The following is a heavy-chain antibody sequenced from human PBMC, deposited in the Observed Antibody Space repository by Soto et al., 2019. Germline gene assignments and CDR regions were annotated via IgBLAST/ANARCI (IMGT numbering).Heavy chain of an antibody. D-gene: IGHD3-3*01. J-gene: IGHJ4*02. V-gene: IGHV1-18*01. CDR1: GYTFTSYG. Sequence: ASVKVSCKASGYTFTSYGISWVRQAPGQGLEWMGWISAYNGNTNYAQKLQGRVTMTTDTSTSTAYMELRSLRSDDTAVYYCAGTPRRDYDFWSGLSYWGQGTLVTVSS. CDR3: AGTPRRDYDFWSGLSY. CDR2: ISAYNGNT.